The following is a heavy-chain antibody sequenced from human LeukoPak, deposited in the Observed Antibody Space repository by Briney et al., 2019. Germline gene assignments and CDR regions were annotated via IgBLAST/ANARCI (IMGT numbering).Heavy chain of an antibody. D-gene: IGHD4-23*01. CDR2: INPNSGGT. CDR1: GYIFTGYY. V-gene: IGHV1-2*02. Sequence: ASVKVSRKASGYIFTGYYMHWVRQAPGQGLEWMGWINPNSGGTNYAQKFQGRVTMTRDASISTAYMELSWLRSDDTALYYCATDYAGNSVPDYWGQGTLVTVSS. J-gene: IGHJ4*02. CDR3: ATDYAGNSVPDY.